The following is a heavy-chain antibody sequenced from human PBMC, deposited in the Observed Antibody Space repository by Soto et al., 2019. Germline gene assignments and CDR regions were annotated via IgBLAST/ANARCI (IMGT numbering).Heavy chain of an antibody. CDR1: GYTLTELS. J-gene: IGHJ4*02. CDR2: FDPEDGET. Sequence: ASVKVSWKVSGYTLTELSMHWLLQAPGKGLEWMGGFDPEDGETIYAQKFQGRVTMTEDTSTDTAYMELSSLRSEDTAVYYCATDGGPYYYDSSGYYYFDYWGQGTLVTVSS. V-gene: IGHV1-24*01. CDR3: ATDGGPYYYDSSGYYYFDY. D-gene: IGHD3-22*01.